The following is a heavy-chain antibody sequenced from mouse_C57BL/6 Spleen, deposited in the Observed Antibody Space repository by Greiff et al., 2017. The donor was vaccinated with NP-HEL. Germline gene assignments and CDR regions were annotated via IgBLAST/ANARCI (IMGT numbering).Heavy chain of an antibody. CDR3: AKGDTTRGYAMDY. CDR1: GFSLTSYG. CDR2: IWRGGST. D-gene: IGHD2-1*01. V-gene: IGHV2-5*01. J-gene: IGHJ4*01. Sequence: VKLVESGPGLVQPSQSLSITCTVSGFSLTSYGVHWVRQSPGKGLEWLGVIWRGGSTDYNAAFMSRLSITKDNSKSQVFFKMNSLQADDTAIYYCAKGDTTRGYAMDYWGQGTSVTVSS.